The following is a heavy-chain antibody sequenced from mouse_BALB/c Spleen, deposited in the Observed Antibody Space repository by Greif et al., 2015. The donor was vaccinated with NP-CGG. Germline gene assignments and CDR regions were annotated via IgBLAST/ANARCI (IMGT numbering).Heavy chain of an antibody. Sequence: VKLMESGPGLVQPSQSLSITCTVSGFSLTSYGVHWVRQSPGKGLEWLGVIWRGGSTDYNAAFMSRLSITKDNSKSQVFFKMNSLQADDTAIYYCAKMGTTAHYYAMDYWGQGTSVTVSS. CDR2: IWRGGST. J-gene: IGHJ4*01. V-gene: IGHV2-5*01. CDR1: GFSLTSYG. CDR3: AKMGTTAHYYAMDY. D-gene: IGHD1-2*01.